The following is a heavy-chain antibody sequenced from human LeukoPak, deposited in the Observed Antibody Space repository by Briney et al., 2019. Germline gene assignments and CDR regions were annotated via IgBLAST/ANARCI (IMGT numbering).Heavy chain of an antibody. D-gene: IGHD3-10*01. CDR3: ARERARRGEVSVDY. CDR2: ISSSSDYR. CDR1: GFTFNSHS. V-gene: IGHV3-21*01. J-gene: IGHJ4*02. Sequence: GGSLRLSCAASGFTFNSHSMNWVRQTPGKGLEWVSSISSSSDYRDYADSVKGRFTISRDNAKNSLYLQMNSLRAEDTAVYYCARERARRGEVSVDYWGQGTLVTVSS.